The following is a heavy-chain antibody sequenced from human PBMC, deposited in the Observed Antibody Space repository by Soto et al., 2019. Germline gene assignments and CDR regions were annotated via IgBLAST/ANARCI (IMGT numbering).Heavy chain of an antibody. J-gene: IGHJ6*02. CDR2: ILTSGTST. CDR1: AFTFSDYY. Sequence: GGALRLSCAASAFTFSDYYMNWIRQAPGKGLEWVSYILTSGTSTYYADSVKGRFTISRDNAKNSLYLQMNSLRPEDTAVYYCAGSNNKVPGGMDVWGQGTTVTVSS. V-gene: IGHV3-11*01. D-gene: IGHD1-1*01. CDR3: AGSNNKVPGGMDV.